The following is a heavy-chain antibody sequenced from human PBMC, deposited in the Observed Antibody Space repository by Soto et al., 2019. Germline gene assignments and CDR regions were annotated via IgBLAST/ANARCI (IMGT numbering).Heavy chain of an antibody. D-gene: IGHD2-2*01. CDR2: IKRKIDGETT. V-gene: IGHV3-15*01. Sequence: EVQLLESGGDLAEPGGSLRLSCAASGFAFTHVWMTWVRQAPGRGLEWVGRIKRKIDGETTNYAAPVKGRFTISREYSKNTLYLQMNSLKTDDSAVYYCAADRYCSSNTCPGAFDIWGQGTTV. CDR1: GFAFTHVW. J-gene: IGHJ3*02. CDR3: AADRYCSSNTCPGAFDI.